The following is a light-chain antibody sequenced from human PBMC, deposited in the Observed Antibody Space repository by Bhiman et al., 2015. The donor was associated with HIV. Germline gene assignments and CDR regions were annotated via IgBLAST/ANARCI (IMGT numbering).Light chain of an antibody. CDR3: CSYTLSSNVL. CDR2: DVD. CDR1: GSDVGGYNH. J-gene: IGLJ2*01. Sequence: QSALTQPASVSGSPGQSITISCTGTGSDVGGYNHVSWYQQHPGKAPQLMIYDVDKRPSGVPDRFSGSKSGNTASLTISGLQTGDEAEYYCCSYTLSSNVLFGGGTKVTVL. V-gene: IGLV2-14*03.